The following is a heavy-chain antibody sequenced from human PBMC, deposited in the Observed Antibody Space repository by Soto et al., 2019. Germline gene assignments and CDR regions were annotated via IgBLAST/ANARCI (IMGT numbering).Heavy chain of an antibody. D-gene: IGHD3-10*01. J-gene: IGHJ4*02. Sequence: QVQLVQSGAEMKMPGSSVKVSCKTSGSIFITYGISWVRQAPGQGLEWMGGIIPFLGKINHAPIFQDRVTITADKATSTVYLELTDLISNDTAVYYCARETGQRGASGRPLLPENFDSWGQGTLVTVSS. CDR2: IIPFLGKI. V-gene: IGHV1-69*06. CDR3: ARETGQRGASGRPLLPENFDS. CDR1: GSIFITYG.